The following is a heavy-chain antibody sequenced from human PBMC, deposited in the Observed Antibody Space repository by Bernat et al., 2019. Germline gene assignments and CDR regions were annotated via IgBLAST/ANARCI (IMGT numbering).Heavy chain of an antibody. CDR2: IYYSGST. Sequence: QVQLQESGPGLVKPSETLSLTCTVPGGSISSYYWSWIRQPPGKGLEWIGYIYYSGSTNYNPSLKSRVTISVDTSKNQFSLKLSSVTAADTAVYYCARGGYSGYDLIYYYYGMDVWGQGTTVTVSS. V-gene: IGHV4-59*01. CDR1: GGSISSYY. J-gene: IGHJ6*02. CDR3: ARGGYSGYDLIYYYYGMDV. D-gene: IGHD5-12*01.